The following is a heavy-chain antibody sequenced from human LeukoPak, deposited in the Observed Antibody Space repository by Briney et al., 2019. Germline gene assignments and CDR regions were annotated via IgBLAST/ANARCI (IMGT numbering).Heavy chain of an antibody. Sequence: PSETQSLTCAVYGGSFSGYYWSWIRQPPGKGLEWIGEINHSGSTNYNPSLKSRVTISVDTSKNQFSLKLSSVTAADTAVYYCARGRRKRQLLVPNWFDPWGQGTLVTVSS. J-gene: IGHJ5*02. V-gene: IGHV4-34*01. D-gene: IGHD6-13*01. CDR2: INHSGST. CDR3: ARGRRKRQLLVPNWFDP. CDR1: GGSFSGYY.